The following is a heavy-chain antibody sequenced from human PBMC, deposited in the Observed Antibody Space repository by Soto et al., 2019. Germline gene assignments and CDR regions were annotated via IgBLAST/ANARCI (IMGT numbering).Heavy chain of an antibody. Sequence: ESGGGVVQPGTSLRVSCVGSGFTFRSYVMHLVRQAPGKGLEWVALTSYDGSDKYYDDSVRGRFTISRDNSRNTVDLQMDSLRLEDTALYYCARWGTTGGLDVWGQGTLVSVS. J-gene: IGHJ1*01. CDR3: ARWGTTGGLDV. CDR2: TSYDGSDK. V-gene: IGHV3-30*19. CDR1: GFTFRSYV. D-gene: IGHD3-16*01.